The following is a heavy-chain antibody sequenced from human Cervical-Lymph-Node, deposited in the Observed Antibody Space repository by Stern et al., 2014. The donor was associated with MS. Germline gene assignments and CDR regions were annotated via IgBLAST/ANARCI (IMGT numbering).Heavy chain of an antibody. D-gene: IGHD4-23*01. V-gene: IGHV4-4*02. CDR2: FFHSRNT. CDR1: GGSIISNRW. CDR3: ATKDDYGGPLDY. Sequence: QVQLQESGPGLVRPSGTLSLTCAVSGGSIISNRWWTWVRQSPGQGLEWIGEFFHSRNTNYNPSLKSRVTLSVDKSKSLFSLGLTSVTAADTALYYCATKDDYGGPLDYWGHGALVIVSS. J-gene: IGHJ4*01.